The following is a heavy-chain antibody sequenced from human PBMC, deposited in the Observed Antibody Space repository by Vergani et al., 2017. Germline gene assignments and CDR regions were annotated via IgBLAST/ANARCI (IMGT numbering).Heavy chain of an antibody. CDR3: ARAAKPWFGELWEYYFDY. V-gene: IGHV3-7*01. J-gene: IGHJ4*02. Sequence: EVQLVESGGGLFQPGGSLRLSCAASGFTFSSYWMRWVRQAPGKGLEWVVNIKQDGSEKYYVDSVKGRFTISRANAKNSLYLQMNSLRAEDTAVYYCARAAKPWFGELWEYYFDYWGQGTLVTVSS. CDR1: GFTFSSYW. D-gene: IGHD3-10*01. CDR2: IKQDGSEK.